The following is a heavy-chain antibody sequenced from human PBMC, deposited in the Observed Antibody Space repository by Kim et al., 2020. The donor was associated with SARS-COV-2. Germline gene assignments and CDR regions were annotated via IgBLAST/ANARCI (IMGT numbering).Heavy chain of an antibody. V-gene: IGHV4-31*02. CDR3: ARELEGWFDP. CDR2: GST. J-gene: IGHJ5*02. Sequence: GSTHYNPPLQSRVTIAVDTSKNPFSLKVRSVTDADTAVYYCARELEGWFDPWGQGTLVTVSS. D-gene: IGHD1-1*01.